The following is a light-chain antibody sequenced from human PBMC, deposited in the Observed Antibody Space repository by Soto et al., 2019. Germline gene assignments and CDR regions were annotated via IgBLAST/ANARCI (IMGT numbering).Light chain of an antibody. CDR2: KAS. CDR1: QSINSW. V-gene: IGKV1-5*03. CDR3: QEYGSYQPT. Sequence: DIQMTQSPSTLSASVGDRVTITCRASQSINSWLAWYQQKPGKAPKLLIYKASSLESGVTSRFSGSGSGTEFSTTASSLVSDDFAAYDGQEYGSYQPTVGQGTLLVIK. J-gene: IGKJ5*01.